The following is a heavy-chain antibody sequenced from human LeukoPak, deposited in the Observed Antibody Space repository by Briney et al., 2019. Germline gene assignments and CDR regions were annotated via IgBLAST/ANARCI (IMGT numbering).Heavy chain of an antibody. J-gene: IGHJ4*02. CDR2: IYSGGST. D-gene: IGHD1-26*01. V-gene: IGHV3-53*01. CDR3: ARVASRSYYYPFDY. CDR1: GFTFSSNY. Sequence: GGSLRLSCAASGFTFSSNYMSWVRQAPGKGLEWVSVIYSGGSTYYADSVKGRFTISRDNSKNTLYLQMNSLRAEDTAVYYCARVASRSYYYPFDYWGQGTLVTVSS.